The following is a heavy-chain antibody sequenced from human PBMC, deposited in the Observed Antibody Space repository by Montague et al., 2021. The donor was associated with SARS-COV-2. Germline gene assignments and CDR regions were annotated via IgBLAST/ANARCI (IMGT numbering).Heavy chain of an antibody. CDR2: IYYTGGT. D-gene: IGHD4-17*01. J-gene: IGHJ6*02. CDR3: ARDNYGDWGYYGLDV. Sequence: SETLSLTCTVSGGSIGTYYWNWIRQSPGKGLEWLGYIYYTGGTKYSPSXXCRVTISMDTSRDQLSLRPKSVTAADTAVYYCARDNYGDWGYYGLDVWGQGTTVIVSS. CDR1: GGSIGTYY. V-gene: IGHV4-59*01.